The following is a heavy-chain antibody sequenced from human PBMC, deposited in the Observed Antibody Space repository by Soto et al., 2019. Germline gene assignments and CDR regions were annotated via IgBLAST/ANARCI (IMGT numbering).Heavy chain of an antibody. CDR1: GGSFSGYY. CDR2: INHSGST. D-gene: IGHD3-3*01. CDR3: ARGKIFGVVKFYWFDP. J-gene: IGHJ5*02. V-gene: IGHV4-34*01. Sequence: QVQLQQWGAGLLKPSETLSLTCAVYGGSFSGYYWSWIRQPPGKGLEWIGEINHSGSTNYNPSLKRRVTISVDTSKNQFSLKLSSVTAADTAVYYCARGKIFGVVKFYWFDPWGQGTLVTVSS.